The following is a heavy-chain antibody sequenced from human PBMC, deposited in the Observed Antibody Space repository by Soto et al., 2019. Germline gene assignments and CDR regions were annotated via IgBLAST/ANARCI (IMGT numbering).Heavy chain of an antibody. CDR1: GFTFSGSA. CDR2: IRSKANNYAT. CDR3: TYFDAAAGVDY. J-gene: IGHJ4*02. Sequence: EVQLVESGGGLVQPGGSLKLSCAASGFTFSGSAMHWVRQASGKGLEWVGRIRSKANNYATAYAASVKGRFTTSRDDSKNTAYLQMSSLKIEDTAVYYCTYFDAAAGVDYWGKGTLVTVSS. V-gene: IGHV3-73*02. D-gene: IGHD3-9*01.